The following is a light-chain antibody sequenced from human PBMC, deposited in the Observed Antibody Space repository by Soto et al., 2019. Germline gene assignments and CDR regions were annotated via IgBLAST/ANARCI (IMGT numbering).Light chain of an antibody. CDR3: QQHNDWPLT. Sequence: EIVMTQSPATLSVSPGETATLSCRASQSVNTNLAWYQQKAGQAPRPLIYRISTRATGIPARFSGSGSGTEFTLTINSLQSEDFAVYYCQQHNDWPLTFGGGTKVEIK. CDR2: RIS. J-gene: IGKJ4*01. CDR1: QSVNTN. V-gene: IGKV3-15*01.